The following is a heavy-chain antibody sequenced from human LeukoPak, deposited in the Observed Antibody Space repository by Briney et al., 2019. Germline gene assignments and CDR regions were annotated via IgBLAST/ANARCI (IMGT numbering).Heavy chain of an antibody. CDR3: ARDGGITIFGVVTSYYYGMDV. CDR1: GFTFSSYA. Sequence: GGSLRLSCAASGFTFSSYAMHWVRQAPGKGLEWVAVISCDGSNKYYADSVKGRFTISRDNSKNTLYLQMNSLRAEDTAVYYCARDGGITIFGVVTSYYYGMDVWGQGTTVTVSS. V-gene: IGHV3-30-3*01. D-gene: IGHD3-3*01. CDR2: ISCDGSNK. J-gene: IGHJ6*02.